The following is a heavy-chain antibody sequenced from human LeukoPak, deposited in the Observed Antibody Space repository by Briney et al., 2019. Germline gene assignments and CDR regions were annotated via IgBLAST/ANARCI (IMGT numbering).Heavy chain of an antibody. V-gene: IGHV4-59*08. CDR1: GDSISSYY. J-gene: IGHJ4*02. D-gene: IGHD3-10*01. CDR3: ARHYPYGSGSYSPFYFDY. Sequence: SETLSLTCTVSGDSISSYYWSWTRQPPGKGLEWIWYIYYSGSSNYNPSLKSRVTISVDTSKNQFSLKLSSVTAADTGVYYCARHYPYGSGSYSPFYFDYWGQGTLVTVSS. CDR2: IYYSGSS.